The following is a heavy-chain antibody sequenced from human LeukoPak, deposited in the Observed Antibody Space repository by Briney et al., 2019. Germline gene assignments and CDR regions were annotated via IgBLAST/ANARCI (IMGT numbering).Heavy chain of an antibody. CDR3: ARGYYGDPVVFDY. J-gene: IGHJ4*02. CDR1: GFTFTSYN. Sequence: GGTLRLSCAASGFTFTSYNMHWVRQVSGKGLVWVSRITTGVSTTMYADSVKGRFTISRDNAKNTVHLQMSSRRAEDTAIYYCARGYYGDPVVFDYWGQGTLVTVSS. CDR2: ITTGVSTT. D-gene: IGHD3-10*01. V-gene: IGHV3-74*03.